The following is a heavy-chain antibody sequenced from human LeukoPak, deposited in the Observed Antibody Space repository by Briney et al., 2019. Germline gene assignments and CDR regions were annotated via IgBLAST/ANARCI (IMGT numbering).Heavy chain of an antibody. CDR1: GYTFTSCY. CDR2: INPSGGST. V-gene: IGHV1-46*01. D-gene: IGHD6-13*01. CDR3: ATTLGGAAGNYYHYGMDV. Sequence: ASVKVSCKASGYTFTSCYMHWVRQAPGQGLEWMGIINPSGGSTSYAQKFQGRVTITRDTSASTAYMELSSLRSEDTAVYYCATTLGGAAGNYYHYGMDVWGQGTTVTVSS. J-gene: IGHJ6*02.